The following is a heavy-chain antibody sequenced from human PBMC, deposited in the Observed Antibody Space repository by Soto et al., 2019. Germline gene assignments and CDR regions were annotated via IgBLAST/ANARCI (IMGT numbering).Heavy chain of an antibody. Sequence: QMHLQESGSGLVKPSQTLSLTCAVSGGSLSSSAYSWSWIRQPPGKGLEWIGFIYQSGSTYYNPSLKGRVTMSLDRPTNQFSLKLSSVTAADTAVYYCARELLFYDSDGFSWDDAFDIWGQGTMVTVSS. CDR1: GGSLSSSAYS. CDR2: IYQSGST. V-gene: IGHV4-30-2*01. CDR3: ARELLFYDSDGFSWDDAFDI. J-gene: IGHJ3*02. D-gene: IGHD3-22*01.